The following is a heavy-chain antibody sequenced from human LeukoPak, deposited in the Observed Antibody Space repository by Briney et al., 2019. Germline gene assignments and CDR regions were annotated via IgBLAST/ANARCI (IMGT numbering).Heavy chain of an antibody. Sequence: ASVKVSCKASGYTFTSYGISWVRQAPGQGLEWMGWISAYNGNTNYAQKLQGRVTMTTDTSTSTAYMELSSLRSEDTAVYYCATNPHYYDSSGYYMGFALDIWGQGTMVTVSS. CDR3: ATNPHYYDSSGYYMGFALDI. D-gene: IGHD3-22*01. V-gene: IGHV1-18*01. CDR1: GYTFTSYG. CDR2: ISAYNGNT. J-gene: IGHJ3*02.